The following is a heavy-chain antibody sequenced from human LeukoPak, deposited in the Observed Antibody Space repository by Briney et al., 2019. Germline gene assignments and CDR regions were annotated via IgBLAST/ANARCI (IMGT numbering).Heavy chain of an antibody. CDR2: IYTSGST. V-gene: IGHV4-61*02. J-gene: IGHJ5*02. Sequence: SETLSLTCTVSGGSISSGSYYWSWIRQPAWKGLEWIGRIYTSGSTNYNPSLKSRVTISVDTSKNQFSLKLSSVTAADTAVYYRAREDEDIVVVPAAYWFDPWGQGTLVTVSS. D-gene: IGHD2-2*01. CDR3: AREDEDIVVVPAAYWFDP. CDR1: GGSISSGSYY.